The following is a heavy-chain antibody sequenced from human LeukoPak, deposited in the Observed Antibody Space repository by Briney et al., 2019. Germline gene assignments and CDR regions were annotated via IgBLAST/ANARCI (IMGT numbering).Heavy chain of an antibody. CDR2: ISYDGSNK. V-gene: IGHV3-30-3*01. Sequence: PGGSLRLSCAASGFTFSSYAMHWVRQAPGKGLEWVAVISYDGSNKYYADSVEGRFTISRDNSKNTLYLQMNSLRAEDTAVYYCARDGSGSYYKGDFDYWGQGTLVTVSS. CDR1: GFTFSSYA. CDR3: ARDGSGSYYKGDFDY. J-gene: IGHJ4*02. D-gene: IGHD3-10*01.